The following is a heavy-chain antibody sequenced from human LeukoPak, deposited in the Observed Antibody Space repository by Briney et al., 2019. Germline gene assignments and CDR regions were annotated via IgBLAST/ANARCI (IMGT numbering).Heavy chain of an antibody. D-gene: IGHD2-2*01. CDR3: ARAGPSSTSCCYWFDP. CDR2: INSGSTYT. Sequence: GGSLRLSCAASGFTFSIYSMNWVRQAPGKGLEWVSSINSGSTYTYYADSVKGRFTISRDNAKNSLYLQMNSVRAEDTAVYYCARAGPSSTSCCYWFDPWGQGTLVTVSS. V-gene: IGHV3-21*01. CDR1: GFTFSIYS. J-gene: IGHJ5*02.